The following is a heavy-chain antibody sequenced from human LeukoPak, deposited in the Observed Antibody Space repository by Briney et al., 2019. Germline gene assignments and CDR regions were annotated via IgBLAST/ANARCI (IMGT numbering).Heavy chain of an antibody. CDR3: ARGYSGYDGGLFGY. Sequence: SETLSLTCTVSGGSISSYYWSWIRQPPGKGLEWIGYIYYSGSTNYNPSLRSRVTISVYTSKNQFSLKLSSMTAADTAVYYCARGYSGYDGGLFGYWGQGTLVTVSS. D-gene: IGHD5-12*01. J-gene: IGHJ4*02. V-gene: IGHV4-59*01. CDR1: GGSISSYY. CDR2: IYYSGST.